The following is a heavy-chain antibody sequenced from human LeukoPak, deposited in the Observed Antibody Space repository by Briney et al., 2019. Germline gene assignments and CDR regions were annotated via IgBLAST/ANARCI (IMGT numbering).Heavy chain of an antibody. CDR3: ARGRNYYDSSRYYYEGDAFDI. V-gene: IGHV1-46*01. D-gene: IGHD3-22*01. J-gene: IGHJ3*02. Sequence: ASVKVSCKASGYIFTSYYMYWVRQAPGQGLEWMGIINPSGGSIRYAQKFQGRVTMTRDTSTSTVYMELSSLRSEDTAVYYCARGRNYYDSSRYYYEGDAFDIWGQGTMVTVSS. CDR1: GYIFTSYY. CDR2: INPSGGSI.